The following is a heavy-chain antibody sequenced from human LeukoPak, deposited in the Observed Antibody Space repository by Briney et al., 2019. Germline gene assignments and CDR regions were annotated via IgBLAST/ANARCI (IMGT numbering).Heavy chain of an antibody. J-gene: IGHJ5*02. CDR2: IYYSGST. CDR1: GGSISSGGYY. Sequence: PSETLSLTCTVSGGSISSGGYYWSWIRQHPGKGLEWIGYIYYSGSTYYNPSLKSRVTISVDTSKNQFSLKLSSVTAADTAVYYCARGGRITIFGVVGCWFDPWGQGTLVTVSS. D-gene: IGHD3-3*01. CDR3: ARGGRITIFGVVGCWFDP. V-gene: IGHV4-31*03.